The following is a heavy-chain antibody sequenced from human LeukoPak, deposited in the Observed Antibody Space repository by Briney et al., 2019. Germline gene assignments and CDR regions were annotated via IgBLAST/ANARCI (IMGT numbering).Heavy chain of an antibody. CDR1: GFTFSTHA. D-gene: IGHD1-26*01. CDR2: MSYDGSNK. Sequence: PGGSLRLSCAASGFTFSTHAMHWVRQAPSKGLEWVAFMSYDGSNKYYADSVKGRFTIPRDSSQNRMYLQMNSLRVDDTAVYYCAHGSGTFWDLQHWRQGTLVTVSS. CDR3: AHGSGTFWDLQH. J-gene: IGHJ1*01. V-gene: IGHV3-30-3*01.